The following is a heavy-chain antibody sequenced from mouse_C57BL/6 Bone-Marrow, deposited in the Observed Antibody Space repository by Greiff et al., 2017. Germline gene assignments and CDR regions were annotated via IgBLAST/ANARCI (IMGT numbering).Heavy chain of an antibody. CDR2: IYPRDGST. CDR3: AREGHYYGSSIFDY. D-gene: IGHD1-1*01. CDR1: GYTFTDHT. Sequence: QVQLQQSDAELVKPGASVKISCKVSGYTFTDHTIHWMKQRPEQGLEWIGYIYPRDGSTKYNEKFKGKATLTADKSSSTAYMQLNSLTSEDSAVYIWAREGHYYGSSIFDYWGQGTTLTVSS. J-gene: IGHJ2*01. V-gene: IGHV1-78*01.